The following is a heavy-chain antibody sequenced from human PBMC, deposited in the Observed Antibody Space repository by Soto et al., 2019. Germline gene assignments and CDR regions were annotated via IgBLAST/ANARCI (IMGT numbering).Heavy chain of an antibody. V-gene: IGHV3-30*18. D-gene: IGHD3-22*01. J-gene: IGHJ4*02. CDR2: ISYDGSNK. CDR1: GFTFSSYG. Sequence: QVQLVESGGGVVQPGRSLRLSCAATGFTFSSYGMHWVRQAPGKGQEWVAVISYDGSNKYYADSVKGRFTISRDNSKNTLYLQMNSLRAEDTAVYYCAKDSGYYSLNFDYWGQGTLVTVSS. CDR3: AKDSGYYSLNFDY.